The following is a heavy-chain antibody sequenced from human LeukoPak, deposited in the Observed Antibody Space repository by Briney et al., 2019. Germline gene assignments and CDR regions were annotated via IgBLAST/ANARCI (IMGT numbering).Heavy chain of an antibody. CDR3: ARGDRSSTLAFDI. CDR2: ISAYSGNT. J-gene: IGHJ3*02. CDR1: GYTFTSYG. V-gene: IGHV1-18*01. D-gene: IGHD6-6*01. Sequence: ASVKVSCKASGYTFTSYGITWVRQAPGQGLEWMGWISAYSGNTNYAQKLQGRVTMTTDTSTSTVYMELRSLRSDDTAVNYCARGDRSSTLAFDIWGQGTMVTVSS.